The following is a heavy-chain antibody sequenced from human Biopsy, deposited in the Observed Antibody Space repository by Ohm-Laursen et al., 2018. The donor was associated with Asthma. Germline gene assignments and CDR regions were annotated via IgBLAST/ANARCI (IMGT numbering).Heavy chain of an antibody. V-gene: IGHV3-7*01. CDR3: ARTFHFWSPYHAEHYQL. J-gene: IGHJ1*01. D-gene: IGHD3-3*01. CDR2: IKRDGSEK. Sequence: SLRLSCAASGFTFGDYWMSWVRQVPGKGLEWVANIKRDGSEKNHVDSLKGRFTISRDSAKNLLFLQMNSLRAEDTAVYYCARTFHFWSPYHAEHYQLWGQGTLVTVSS. CDR1: GFTFGDYW.